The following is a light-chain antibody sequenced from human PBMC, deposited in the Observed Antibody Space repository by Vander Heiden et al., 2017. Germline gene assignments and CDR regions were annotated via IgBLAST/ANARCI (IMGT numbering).Light chain of an antibody. CDR3: QQYDNSMFT. V-gene: IGKV3-20*01. J-gene: IGKJ2*01. CDR1: QSVNSSY. Sequence: VLTQSPVTLSLSPWDRATLSCRASQSVNSSYLAWYQQQPGQAARVLIYDASIRAAGVPDRVSGSGSGTDFTLTISSLEPEDFGVYYCQQYDNSMFTFGQGTNLEIK. CDR2: DAS.